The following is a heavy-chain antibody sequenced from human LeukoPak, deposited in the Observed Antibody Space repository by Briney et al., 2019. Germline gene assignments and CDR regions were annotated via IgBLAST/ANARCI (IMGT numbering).Heavy chain of an antibody. CDR3: ARGALAVALDY. V-gene: IGHV3-21*04. J-gene: IGHJ4*02. CDR1: GFSFSAYS. Sequence: GGSLRLSCAASGFSFSAYSMNWVRQTPGKGLEWVSAIGIGTSQIWYADSVKGRFTISRDNAKNSLYLEMTSLRAEDTAVYYCARGALAVALDYWGQGTLVTVSS. D-gene: IGHD6-19*01. CDR2: IGIGTSQI.